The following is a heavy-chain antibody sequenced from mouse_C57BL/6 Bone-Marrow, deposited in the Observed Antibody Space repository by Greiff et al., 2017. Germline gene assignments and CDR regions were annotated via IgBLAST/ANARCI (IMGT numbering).Heavy chain of an antibody. CDR2: IDPADSYT. CDR1: GYTFTSYW. CDR3: ARSGSNYDFAD. D-gene: IGHD2-5*01. Sequence: QVQLQQPGAEPVMPGASVKLSCKASGYTFTSYWMHWVKQRPGQGLEWIGEIDPADSYTNYNQKFKGKSTLTVDKSSRTAYMQLSSLTSEDSAVYYCARSGSNYDFADWGQGTLVTVSA. J-gene: IGHJ3*01. V-gene: IGHV1-69*01.